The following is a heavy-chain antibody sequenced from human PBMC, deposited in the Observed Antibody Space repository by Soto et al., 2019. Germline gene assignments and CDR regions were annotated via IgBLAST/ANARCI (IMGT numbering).Heavy chain of an antibody. CDR2: IYSSGNT. D-gene: IGHD1-20*01. Sequence: QVQLQESGPGLVKPSETLSLICTVSGGSIRNYFWTWIRQPAGKGLEWIGRIYSSGNTVYNASLKSRVTKAIDMSKNQIDLKLNSMTAADKAVYYCVRDVESPGISGSWGAFDIWGQGTVVTVSS. J-gene: IGHJ3*02. CDR3: VRDVESPGISGSWGAFDI. CDR1: GGSIRNYF. V-gene: IGHV4-4*07.